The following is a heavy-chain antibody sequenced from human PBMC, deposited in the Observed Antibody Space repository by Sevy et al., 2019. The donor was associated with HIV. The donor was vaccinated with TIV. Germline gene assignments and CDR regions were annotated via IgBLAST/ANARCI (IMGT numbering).Heavy chain of an antibody. Sequence: GSLRLSCAATGFTFSNYAMHWVRQAPGKGMEWVAIIWSDGAYQYHGDSVKGRFTISRDNSKNTLYLQMNNVRVEDTAVYYCARWGYYYDNAAYYALDSWGQGTLVTVSS. J-gene: IGHJ4*02. V-gene: IGHV3-33*01. D-gene: IGHD3-22*01. CDR3: ARWGYYYDNAAYYALDS. CDR1: GFTFSNYA. CDR2: IWSDGAYQ.